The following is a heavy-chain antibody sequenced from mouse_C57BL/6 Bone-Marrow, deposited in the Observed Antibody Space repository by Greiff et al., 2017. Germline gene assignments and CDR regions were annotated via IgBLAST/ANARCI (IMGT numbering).Heavy chain of an antibody. V-gene: IGHV1-19*01. CDR1: GYTFTDYY. CDR2: INPYNGGT. CDR3: TRGCNYGYFDV. J-gene: IGHJ1*03. Sequence: VQLQQSGPVLVKPGASVKMSCKASGYTFTDYYMNWVKQSHGKSLEWIGVINPYNGGTSYNQKFKGKATLTVDKSSSTAYMELNSLTAEESAVYCCTRGCNYGYFDVWGTGTTVTVSS.